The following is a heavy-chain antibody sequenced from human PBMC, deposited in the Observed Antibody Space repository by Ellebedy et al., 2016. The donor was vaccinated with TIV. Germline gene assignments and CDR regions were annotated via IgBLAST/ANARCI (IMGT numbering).Heavy chain of an antibody. D-gene: IGHD7-27*01. Sequence: GESLKISXAASGFTFSSYGMHWVRQAPGKGLEWVAVIWYDGSNKYYADSVKGRFTISRDNSKNTLYLQMNGLRAEDTAVYYCSRLGGYLGAYYYYGMDVWGQGTTVTVSS. J-gene: IGHJ6*02. V-gene: IGHV3-33*01. CDR1: GFTFSSYG. CDR2: IWYDGSNK. CDR3: SRLGGYLGAYYYYGMDV.